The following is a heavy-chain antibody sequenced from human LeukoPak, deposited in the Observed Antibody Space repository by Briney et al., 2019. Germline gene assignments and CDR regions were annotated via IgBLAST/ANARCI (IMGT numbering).Heavy chain of an antibody. Sequence: GGSLRLSCAASGFTFSNYGIHWVRQAPGKGLEWVAVMWYDGTNKYYADAVKGRFTISRDNSKNTLYLQMNSLRAEDTAVYYCAKDRLWEDHDYWGQGTLVTVSS. CDR3: AKDRLWEDHDY. CDR1: GFTFSNYG. CDR2: MWYDGTNK. J-gene: IGHJ4*02. D-gene: IGHD1-26*01. V-gene: IGHV3-33*06.